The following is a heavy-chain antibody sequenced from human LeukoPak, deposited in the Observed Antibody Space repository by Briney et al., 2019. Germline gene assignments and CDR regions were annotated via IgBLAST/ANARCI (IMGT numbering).Heavy chain of an antibody. CDR2: ISSSGSTI. D-gene: IGHD6-13*01. V-gene: IGHV3-11*01. J-gene: IGHJ4*02. CDR3: AKDIAASGLPRIFDF. Sequence: GGSLRLSCAASGFTFSDYYMSWIRQAPGKGLEWFSYISSSGSTIYYADSVKGRFTISRDNAKNTMYLQMNSLSGEDTAIYYCAKDIAASGLPRIFDFWGQGTLVTVSS. CDR1: GFTFSDYY.